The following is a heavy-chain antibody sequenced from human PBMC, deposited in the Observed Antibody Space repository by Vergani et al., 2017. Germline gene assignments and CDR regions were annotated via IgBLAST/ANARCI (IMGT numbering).Heavy chain of an antibody. D-gene: IGHD2-2*02. V-gene: IGHV3-7*01. J-gene: IGHJ4*02. CDR1: GFTFSSYW. CDR2: IKQDGSEK. CDR3: AREGVYCSSTSCYKGGADY. Sequence: EVQLVESGGGLVQPGGSLRLSCAASGFTFSSYWMSWVRQAPGKGLEWVANIKQDGSEKYYVDSVKGRFTISRDNAKNSLYLQMNSLRAEDTAVHYCAREGVYCSSTSCYKGGADYWGQGTLVTVSS.